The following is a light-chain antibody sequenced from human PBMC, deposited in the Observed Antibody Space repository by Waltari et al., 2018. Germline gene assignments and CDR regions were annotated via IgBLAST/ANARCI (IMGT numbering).Light chain of an antibody. J-gene: IGKJ5*01. CDR1: QAFGSS. CDR2: GTS. Sequence: DIQMTQSPSSLSASVGDRVPITCRASQAFGSSLGWYQQKPGKPPKPLIHGTSSLYKGVPSRFTGSGSGTEFTLTISSLQPEDFATYYCLQYYSYPFTFGQGTRLE. V-gene: IGKV1D-16*01. CDR3: LQYYSYPFT.